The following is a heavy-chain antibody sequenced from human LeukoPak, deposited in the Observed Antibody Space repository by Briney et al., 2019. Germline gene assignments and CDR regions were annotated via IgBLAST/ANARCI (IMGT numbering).Heavy chain of an antibody. D-gene: IGHD4-11*01. J-gene: IGHJ4*02. Sequence: EASVKVSCKASGYTFTSYGISWVRQAPGQGLEWMGWISAYNGNTNYAQKLQGRVTMTTDTSTSTAYMELRSLRSDDTAVYYCARGRDYSNYGALDYWGQGTPVTVSS. CDR1: GYTFTSYG. CDR3: ARGRDYSNYGALDY. CDR2: ISAYNGNT. V-gene: IGHV1-18*01.